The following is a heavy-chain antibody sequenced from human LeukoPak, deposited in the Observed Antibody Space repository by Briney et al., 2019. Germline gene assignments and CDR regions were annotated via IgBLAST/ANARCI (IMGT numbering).Heavy chain of an antibody. V-gene: IGHV1-46*01. J-gene: IGHJ4*02. Sequence: GSSVKVSCKASGGTFSSYAISWVRQAPGQGLEWMGIINPSGGSTSYAQKFQGRVTMTRDTSTSTVYMELSSLRSEDTAVYYCARDIGYCSGGSCPCLDYWGQGTLVTVSS. CDR1: GGTFSSYA. D-gene: IGHD2-15*01. CDR3: ARDIGYCSGGSCPCLDY. CDR2: INPSGGST.